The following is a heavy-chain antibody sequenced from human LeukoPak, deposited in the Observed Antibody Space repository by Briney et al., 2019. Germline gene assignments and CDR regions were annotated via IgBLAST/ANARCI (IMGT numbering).Heavy chain of an antibody. V-gene: IGHV3-7*01. Sequence: GGSLRLSCAASGFTFSSYWMSWVRQAPGKGLEWVANIKQDGSEKYYVDSVKGRFTISRDNAKNSLYLQMNSLRAEDTAVYYCAREYILTGYYTSKGFDYWGQGTLVTVSS. D-gene: IGHD3-9*01. CDR1: GFTFSSYW. J-gene: IGHJ4*02. CDR3: AREYILTGYYTSKGFDY. CDR2: IKQDGSEK.